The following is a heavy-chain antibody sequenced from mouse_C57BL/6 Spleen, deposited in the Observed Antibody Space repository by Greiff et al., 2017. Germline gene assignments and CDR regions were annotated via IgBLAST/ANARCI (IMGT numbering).Heavy chain of an antibody. CDR3: ARTFFTTVVPYAMDY. CDR1: GYSFTGYY. J-gene: IGHJ4*01. D-gene: IGHD1-1*01. CDR2: INPSTGGT. V-gene: IGHV1-42*01. Sequence: VHVKQSGPALVKPGASVKISCKASGYSFTGYYMNWVKQSPEKSLEWIGEINPSTGGTTYNQKFKAKATLTVDKSSSTAYMQLKSLTSEDSAVYYCARTFFTTVVPYAMDYWGQGTSVTVSS.